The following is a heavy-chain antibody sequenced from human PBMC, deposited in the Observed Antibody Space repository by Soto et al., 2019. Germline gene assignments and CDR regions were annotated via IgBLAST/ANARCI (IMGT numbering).Heavy chain of an antibody. J-gene: IGHJ4*01. D-gene: IGHD3-10*01. Sequence: PSETLSLTCTVSGGSLSYYYWSWIRQPPGMGLEWIGYIYYSGGANYNPSLKSRVTISVDTSKNQFSLKLTSVTAADTAVYYCARHVVESLSFGXRXHXXDYWGHGTLVTVXS. CDR3: ARHVVESLSFGXRXHXXDY. V-gene: IGHV4-59*01. CDR2: IYYSGGA. CDR1: GGSLSYYY.